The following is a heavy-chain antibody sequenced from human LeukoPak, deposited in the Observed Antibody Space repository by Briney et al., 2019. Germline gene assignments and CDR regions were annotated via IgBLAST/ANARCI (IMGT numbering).Heavy chain of an antibody. CDR2: ISYDGSNK. J-gene: IGHJ4*02. CDR3: AKDFGVYYDRYNFDY. Sequence: PGGSLRLSCAASGFTFSSYGMHWVRQAPGKGLEWVAVISYDGSNKYYADSVKGRFTISRDNSKNTLYLQMNSLRAEDTAVYYCAKDFGVYYDRYNFDYWGQGTLVTGSS. CDR1: GFTFSSYG. V-gene: IGHV3-30*18. D-gene: IGHD3-22*01.